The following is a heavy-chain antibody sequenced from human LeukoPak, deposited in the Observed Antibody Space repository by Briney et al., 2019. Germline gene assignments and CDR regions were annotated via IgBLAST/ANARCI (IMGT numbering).Heavy chain of an antibody. CDR3: VKELEYFQH. CDR1: GFTFDDYA. Sequence: GGSLRLSCAASGFTFDDYAMHWVRQAPGKGLEWVSLISGVGGSTYNADSVKGRFTISRDNSKNSLYLQMNSLRTEDTALYYCVKELEYFQHWGQGTLVTVSS. J-gene: IGHJ1*01. CDR2: ISGVGGST. V-gene: IGHV3-43*02.